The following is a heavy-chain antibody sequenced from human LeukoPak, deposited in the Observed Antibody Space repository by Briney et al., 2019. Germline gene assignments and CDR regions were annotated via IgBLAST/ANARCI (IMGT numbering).Heavy chain of an antibody. D-gene: IGHD6-19*01. J-gene: IGHJ3*02. CDR3: ARDPNSSGWDINGAFDI. V-gene: IGHV4-59*01. CDR1: GGSISSYY. CDR2: IYYSGST. Sequence: SETLSPTCTVSGGSISSYYWSWIRQPPGKGLEWIGYIYYSGSTNYNPSLKSRVTISVDTSKNQFSLKLSSVTAADTAVYYCARDPNSSGWDINGAFDIWGQGTMVTVSS.